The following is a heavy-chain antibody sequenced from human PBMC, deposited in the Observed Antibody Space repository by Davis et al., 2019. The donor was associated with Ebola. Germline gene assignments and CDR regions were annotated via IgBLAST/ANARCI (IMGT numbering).Heavy chain of an antibody. V-gene: IGHV3-30-3*01. CDR2: ISYDGSNK. CDR3: ARDLNQLLGYGMDV. CDR1: GFTFSGSA. Sequence: GGSLRLSCAASGFTFSGSAMHWVRQAPGKGLEWVAVISYDGSNKYYADSVKGRFTISRDNSKNTLYLQMNSLRAEDTAVYYCARDLNQLLGYGMDVWGQGTTVTVSS. D-gene: IGHD2-2*01. J-gene: IGHJ6*02.